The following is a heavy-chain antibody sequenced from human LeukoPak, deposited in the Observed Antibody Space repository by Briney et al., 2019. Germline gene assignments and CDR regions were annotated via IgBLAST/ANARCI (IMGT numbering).Heavy chain of an antibody. CDR2: LSGSGGSA. J-gene: IGHJ4*02. D-gene: IGHD3-22*01. Sequence: GGSLRISCAASGFTFSNYAMTWVRQAPGKGLEWVSALSGSGGSAYYADSVKGRFTISRDNSKNTLYLQMNSLRAEDTAVYYCAKGRYESSGFNWAAWGQGTLVTVSS. V-gene: IGHV3-23*01. CDR3: AKGRYESSGFNWAA. CDR1: GFTFSNYA.